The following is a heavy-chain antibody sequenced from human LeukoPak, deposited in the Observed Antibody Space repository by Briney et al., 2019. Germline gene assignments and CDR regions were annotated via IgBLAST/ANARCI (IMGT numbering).Heavy chain of an antibody. CDR2: MQSTGNS. CDR1: AGSISTHH. D-gene: IGHD5-18*01. CDR3: ARDKQHSYGRYFDH. J-gene: IGHJ4*02. V-gene: IGHV4-59*11. Sequence: SETLSLTCTASAGSISTHHWNWIRKSPEKGLEWIGYMQSTGNSNYNPSFKSRVTISVDMSRNQIVLYLSSVTAADTAVYFCARDKQHSYGRYFDHWGQGILVTVSS.